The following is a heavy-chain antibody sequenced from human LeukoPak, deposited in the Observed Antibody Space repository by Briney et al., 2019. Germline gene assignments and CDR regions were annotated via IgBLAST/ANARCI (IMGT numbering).Heavy chain of an antibody. Sequence: SETLSLTCTVSGGSINSSSYYWGWIRQPPGKGLEWIGSIYYSGSTYYNPSLKSRVTISVDTSKNQFSLKLSSVTAADTAVYYCARDGKDFWSGYYMCSWFDPWGQGTLVTVSS. D-gene: IGHD3-3*01. V-gene: IGHV4-39*07. J-gene: IGHJ5*02. CDR3: ARDGKDFWSGYYMCSWFDP. CDR1: GGSINSSSYY. CDR2: IYYSGST.